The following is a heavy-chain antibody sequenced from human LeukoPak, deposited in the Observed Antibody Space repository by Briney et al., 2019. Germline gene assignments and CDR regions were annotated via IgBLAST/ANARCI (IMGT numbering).Heavy chain of an antibody. CDR2: INPNSGGT. Sequence: ASVKVSCKASGYTFTGYYMHWVRQAPGQGLVWMGWINPNSGGTNYAQKFQGRVTMTRDTSISTAYMELSRLRSDDTAVYYCARGSSEWLVRMDYWGQGTLVTVSS. J-gene: IGHJ4*02. CDR3: ARGSSEWLVRMDY. CDR1: GYTFTGYY. V-gene: IGHV1-2*02. D-gene: IGHD6-19*01.